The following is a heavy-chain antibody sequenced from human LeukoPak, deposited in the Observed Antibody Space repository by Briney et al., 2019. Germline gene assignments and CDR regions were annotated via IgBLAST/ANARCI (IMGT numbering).Heavy chain of an antibody. V-gene: IGHV1-2*02. Sequence: VSVKVSCKASGYTFTGYYMHWVRQAPGQGLEWMGWINPNSGGTNYAQKFQGRVTMTRDTSISTAYMELSRLRSDDTAVYYCARGYCGGDCYFFDYWGQGTLVTVSS. J-gene: IGHJ4*02. D-gene: IGHD2-21*02. CDR1: GYTFTGYY. CDR2: INPNSGGT. CDR3: ARGYCGGDCYFFDY.